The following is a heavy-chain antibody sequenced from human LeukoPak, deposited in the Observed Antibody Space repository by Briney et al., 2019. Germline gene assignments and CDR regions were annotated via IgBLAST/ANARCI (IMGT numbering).Heavy chain of an antibody. Sequence: GGSLRLSCAASGFTFSSYAMTWVRQAPGKGLEWVSGISRSGDYTYYADSVRGRFTISRDNSKNTLYLQLSSLRAEDTAVYYCAKLPTSGGDYVYMDYWGQGTLVTVSS. CDR2: ISRSGDYT. CDR3: AKLPTSGGDYVYMDY. CDR1: GFTFSSYA. J-gene: IGHJ4*02. D-gene: IGHD3-16*01. V-gene: IGHV3-23*01.